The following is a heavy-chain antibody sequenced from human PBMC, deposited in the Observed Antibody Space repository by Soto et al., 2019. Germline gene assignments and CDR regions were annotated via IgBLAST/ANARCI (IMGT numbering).Heavy chain of an antibody. Sequence: GGSLRLSCAASGFTFSNAWMNWVRQAPGKGLEWVGRIKSKTDGGTTDYAAPVKGRFTISRDDSKNTLYLQMNSLKTEDTAVYYCTTARGMVDIVATITSFDYWGQGTLVTVSS. CDR3: TTARGMVDIVATITSFDY. J-gene: IGHJ4*02. CDR2: IKSKTDGGTT. CDR1: GFTFSNAW. D-gene: IGHD5-12*01. V-gene: IGHV3-15*07.